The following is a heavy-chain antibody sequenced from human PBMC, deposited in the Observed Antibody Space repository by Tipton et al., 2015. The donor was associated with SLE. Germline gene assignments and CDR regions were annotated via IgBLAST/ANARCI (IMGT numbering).Heavy chain of an antibody. D-gene: IGHD6-13*01. CDR2: ISGSGSST. CDR1: GFIFSTYV. Sequence: SLRLSCAASGFIFSTYVMNWVRQAPGKGLEWVSGISGSGSSTYYGDSVKGRFTISRDNSKNTLYLQMNSLRAEDTAIYYCAAQQLVKGTFYWGRGPLVTVSS. CDR3: AAQQLVKGTFY. V-gene: IGHV3-23*01. J-gene: IGHJ4*01.